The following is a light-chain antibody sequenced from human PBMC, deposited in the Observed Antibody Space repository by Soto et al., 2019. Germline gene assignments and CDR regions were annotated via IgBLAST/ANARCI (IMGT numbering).Light chain of an antibody. J-gene: IGKJ1*01. CDR3: MQALHTPT. CDR1: QSLLHSNGYNY. V-gene: IGKV2-28*01. Sequence: DIVMTQSPLSLPVTPGEPASISCRSSQSLLHSNGYNYLDWYLQKPGQSPQLLIYLGSNRASGVPDWFGVSGSGTDFTLKISRVEAEDVGVYYCMQALHTPTFGQGTKVEIK. CDR2: LGS.